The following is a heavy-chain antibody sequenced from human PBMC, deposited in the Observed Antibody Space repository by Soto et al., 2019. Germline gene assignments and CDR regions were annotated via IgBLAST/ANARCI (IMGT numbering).Heavy chain of an antibody. D-gene: IGHD6-6*01. CDR1: GFTFDDYA. CDR3: AKDFYSSASERNYYGMDV. CDR2: ISWNSGSI. J-gene: IGHJ6*02. V-gene: IGHV3-9*01. Sequence: GGSLRLSCAASGFTFDDYAMHWVRQAPGKGLEWVSGISWNSGSIGYADSVKGRFTISRDNAKNSLYLQMNSLRAEDTALYYCAKDFYSSASERNYYGMDVWGQGTTVTVSS.